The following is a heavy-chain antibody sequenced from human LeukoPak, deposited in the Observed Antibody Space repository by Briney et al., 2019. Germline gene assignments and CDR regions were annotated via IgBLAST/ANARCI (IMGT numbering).Heavy chain of an antibody. V-gene: IGHV4-59*01. Sequence: SETLSLTCTVSGGSISSYYWSWIRQPPGKGLEWIGYIYYSGSTNYNPSIKSRVTISVDTSKNQFSLKLSSVTAADTAVYYCARVAQGGIVVVPAAIDYWGQGTLVTVSS. D-gene: IGHD2-2*01. CDR1: GGSISSYY. CDR3: ARVAQGGIVVVPAAIDY. J-gene: IGHJ4*02. CDR2: IYYSGST.